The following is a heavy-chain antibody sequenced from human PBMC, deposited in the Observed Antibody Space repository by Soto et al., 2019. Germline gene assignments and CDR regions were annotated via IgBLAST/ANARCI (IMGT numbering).Heavy chain of an antibody. CDR1: GYSFTSYW. J-gene: IGHJ3*02. Sequence: GESLKISCKGSGYSFTSYWIGWVRQMSGKGLEWMGIIYPGDSDTRYSPSFQGQVTISADKSISTAYLQWSSLKASDPAMYYCARQVIAAADAFDIWGQGTMVTVSS. CDR3: ARQVIAAADAFDI. CDR2: IYPGDSDT. D-gene: IGHD6-13*01. V-gene: IGHV5-51*01.